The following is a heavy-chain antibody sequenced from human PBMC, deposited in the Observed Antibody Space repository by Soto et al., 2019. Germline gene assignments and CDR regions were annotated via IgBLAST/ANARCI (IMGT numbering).Heavy chain of an antibody. CDR2: IIPIFGTA. D-gene: IGHD3-3*01. Sequence: SVKVSCKASGGTFSSYAISWVRRAPGQGLEWMGGIIPIFGTANYAQKFQGRVTITADESTSTAYMELSSLRSEDTAVYYCARGRHDFWSGYYGMDVWGQGTTVTVSS. V-gene: IGHV1-69*13. CDR1: GGTFSSYA. CDR3: ARGRHDFWSGYYGMDV. J-gene: IGHJ6*02.